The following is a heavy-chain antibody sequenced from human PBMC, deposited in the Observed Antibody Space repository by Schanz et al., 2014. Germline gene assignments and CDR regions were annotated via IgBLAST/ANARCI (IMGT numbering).Heavy chain of an antibody. V-gene: IGHV4-34*08. Sequence: VQLVESGGGLIQPGGSLRLSCAASGFTFSSNSMNWVRQAPGKGLEWIGEINHSGNNYYNPSLKSRVTISVDTSKNQFSLKLTSVTAADTAVYYCAAHRQYTGYYDWFDPWGQGTLVTVSS. D-gene: IGHD1-26*01. CDR1: GFTFSSNS. J-gene: IGHJ5*02. CDR2: INHSGNN. CDR3: AAHRQYTGYYDWFDP.